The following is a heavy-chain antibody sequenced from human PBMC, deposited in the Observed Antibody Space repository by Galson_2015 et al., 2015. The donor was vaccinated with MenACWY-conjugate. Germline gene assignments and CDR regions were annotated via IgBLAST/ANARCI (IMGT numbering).Heavy chain of an antibody. Sequence: SLRLSCAASGFLFSTYAMTWVRQAPGKGLEWVSAISSSSGATTYYADSVKGRFTISRDNSRNTLFLQMDRLSAEDTAVCYCANMAVLTTSAFDFWGLGTLVTVSS. V-gene: IGHV3-23*01. CDR2: ISSSSGATT. J-gene: IGHJ4*02. CDR3: ANMAVLTTSAFDF. CDR1: GFLFSTYA. D-gene: IGHD1-1*01.